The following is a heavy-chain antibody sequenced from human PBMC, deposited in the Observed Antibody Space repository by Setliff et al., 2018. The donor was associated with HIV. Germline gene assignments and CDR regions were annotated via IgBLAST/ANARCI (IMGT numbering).Heavy chain of an antibody. CDR2: IYHSGST. CDR1: GYSISSGYY. V-gene: IGHV4-38-2*02. CDR3: ASSLFGGAKTYFDY. Sequence: PSETLSLTCTVSGYSISSGYYWGWIRQPPGKGLEWIGSIYHSGSTYYNPSLKSRVTISVDTSKNQFSLKLSSVTAADTAVYYCASSLFGGAKTYFDYWARGRWSPSP. D-gene: IGHD3-16*01. J-gene: IGHJ4*02.